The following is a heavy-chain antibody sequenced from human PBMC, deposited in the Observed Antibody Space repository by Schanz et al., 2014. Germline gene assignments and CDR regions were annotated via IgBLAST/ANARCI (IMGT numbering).Heavy chain of an antibody. CDR1: GFTFSNYA. CDR3: ARDAVALVPEYFMDV. D-gene: IGHD2-15*01. J-gene: IGHJ6*03. CDR2: IEFSGGTT. V-gene: IGHV3-NL1*01. Sequence: QVQLVESGGGVVRPGGSLRLSCAGSGFTFSNYAIHWVRQAPGKGLEWVSGIEFSGGTTYYADSVKGRFTISRDNSMNTLHLQMDGLRVEDTAVYYCARDAVALVPEYFMDVWGKGTPVTVSS.